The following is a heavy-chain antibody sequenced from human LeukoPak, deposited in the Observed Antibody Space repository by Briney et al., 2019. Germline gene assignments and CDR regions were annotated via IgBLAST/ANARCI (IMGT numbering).Heavy chain of an antibody. D-gene: IGHD6-13*01. Sequence: GGSLRLSCAASGFKFDDYGMSWVRQAPGKGLEWVSGINWNGGRTGYADSVKGRFTISRDNAKNSLYLQMNSLRAEDTALYLCARGRYSSIWANFDYWGQGTLVTVSS. V-gene: IGHV3-20*01. CDR1: GFKFDDYG. J-gene: IGHJ4*02. CDR2: INWNGGRT. CDR3: ARGRYSSIWANFDY.